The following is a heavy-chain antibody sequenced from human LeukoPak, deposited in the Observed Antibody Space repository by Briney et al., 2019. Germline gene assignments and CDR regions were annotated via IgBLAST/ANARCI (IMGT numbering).Heavy chain of an antibody. J-gene: IGHJ4*02. Sequence: PGGSLRLSCAAPGFTFSSYAMSWVRQAPGKGLEWVSAISGSGGSTYYADSVKGRFTISRDNSKNTLYLQMNSLRAEDTAVYYCAKGLIDVMGYFDYWGQGTLVTVSS. CDR1: GFTFSSYA. CDR3: AKGLIDVMGYFDY. CDR2: ISGSGGST. D-gene: IGHD3-16*01. V-gene: IGHV3-23*01.